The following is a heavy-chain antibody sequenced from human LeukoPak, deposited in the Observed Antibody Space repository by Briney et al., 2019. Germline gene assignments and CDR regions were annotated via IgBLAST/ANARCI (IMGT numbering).Heavy chain of an antibody. Sequence: RGTLTLSCAASGFTFSSYRINWVRQARGKGREWVSSISSSSSYIYCAVPDKRRFTIARDNSENSLYLQMNRLRAVETAVYYCARLIDYTRDYWGRGSLVSVSS. V-gene: IGHV3-21*01. CDR3: ARLIDYTRDY. CDR1: GFTFSSYR. J-gene: IGHJ4*02. D-gene: IGHD4-11*01. CDR2: ISSSSSYI.